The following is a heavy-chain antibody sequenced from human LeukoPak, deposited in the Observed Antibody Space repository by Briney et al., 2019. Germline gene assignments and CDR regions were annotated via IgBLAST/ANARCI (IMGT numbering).Heavy chain of an antibody. J-gene: IGHJ4*02. D-gene: IGHD2-2*01. V-gene: IGHV1-2*02. Sequence: ATVKVSCKASGYTFTGYYMHWVRQAPGQGLEWMGWINPNSGGTNYAQKLQGRVTMTRDTSISTAYMELSRLRSDDTAVYYCARDGRHRGYCSSTSCYDGGYWGQGTLVTVSS. CDR1: GYTFTGYY. CDR3: ARDGRHRGYCSSTSCYDGGY. CDR2: INPNSGGT.